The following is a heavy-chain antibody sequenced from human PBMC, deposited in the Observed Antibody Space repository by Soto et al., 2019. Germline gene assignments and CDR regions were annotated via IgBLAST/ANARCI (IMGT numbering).Heavy chain of an antibody. CDR3: ARVGGLAARTFDY. V-gene: IGHV4-59*01. Sequence: SETLSLTCTVSGGPISDFYWSWIRQPPGKGLEWIGYIYYSGSTNYNPSLKSRVTISVDTSKNQFSLNLRSMSPADTAVYYCARVGGLAARTFDYWGPGTLVTVSS. CDR2: IYYSGST. J-gene: IGHJ4*02. CDR1: GGPISDFY. D-gene: IGHD6-6*01.